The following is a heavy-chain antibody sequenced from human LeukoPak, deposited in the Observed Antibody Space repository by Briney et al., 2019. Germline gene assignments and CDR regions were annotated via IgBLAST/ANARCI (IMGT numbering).Heavy chain of an antibody. D-gene: IGHD3-22*01. CDR2: VNYRGNT. V-gene: IGHV4-39*01. J-gene: IGHJ4*02. CDR3: ARLDNSGYYTLDY. Sequence: SETLSLTCTVSGGSISSRHHYWGWIRQPPGKGLEWIGNVNYRGNTYYNPSLKSRVTISVDTSKSQFSLKLSSVTAADSAVYYCARLDNSGYYTLDYWGQGTLVAISS. CDR1: GGSISSRHHY.